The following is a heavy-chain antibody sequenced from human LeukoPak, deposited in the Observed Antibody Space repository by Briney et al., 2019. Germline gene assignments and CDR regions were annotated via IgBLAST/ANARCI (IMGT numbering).Heavy chain of an antibody. CDR1: GGSISSSSYY. J-gene: IGHJ5*02. CDR3: ARRAYGEREGIYWFDP. CDR2: IYYRGST. Sequence: SETLSLTRTVSGGSISSSSYYWGWVRQPPGKGMEWLGRIYYRGSTYYNPSLKSLVTISVHTSKNQFSLKLSSVTAADTAVYYCARRAYGEREGIYWFDPWGQGTLVTVSS. V-gene: IGHV4-39*01. D-gene: IGHD4-17*01.